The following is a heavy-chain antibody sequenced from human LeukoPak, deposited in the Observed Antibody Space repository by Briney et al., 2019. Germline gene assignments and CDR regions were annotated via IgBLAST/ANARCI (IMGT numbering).Heavy chain of an antibody. CDR2: IYYSGST. Sequence: PSETLSLTCTVSGGSISSYYWSWIRQPPGKGLEWIGYIYYSGSTDYNPSLKSRVTISVDTSKNQFSLKLSSVTAADTAVYYCARDYYDSSGYYYGIDYWGQGTLVTVSS. J-gene: IGHJ4*02. V-gene: IGHV4-59*01. D-gene: IGHD3-22*01. CDR1: GGSISSYY. CDR3: ARDYYDSSGYYYGIDY.